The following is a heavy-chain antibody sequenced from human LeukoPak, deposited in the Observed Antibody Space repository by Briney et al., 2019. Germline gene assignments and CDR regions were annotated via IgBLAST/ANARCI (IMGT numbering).Heavy chain of an antibody. D-gene: IGHD5-24*01. CDR2: INWNGGNT. CDR3: ARDSRWLQKDY. J-gene: IGHJ4*02. Sequence: GGSLRLSCAASGFTFDDYGMSWVRQAPGTGLEWVSGINWNGGNTGYADSVKGRFTVSRDNAKNSLYLQMNSLRAEDTALYYCARDSRWLQKDYWGQGTLVTVSS. V-gene: IGHV3-20*04. CDR1: GFTFDDYG.